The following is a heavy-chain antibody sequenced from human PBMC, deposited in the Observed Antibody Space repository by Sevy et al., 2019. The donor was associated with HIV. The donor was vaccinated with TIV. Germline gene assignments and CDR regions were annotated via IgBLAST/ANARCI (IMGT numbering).Heavy chain of an antibody. J-gene: IGHJ3*01. Sequence: GGSLRLSCAASGFTFSSYAMHWVRQAPGKGLEWVSVISYDGSNKYYADSVKGRFTISRDNSKNTLYLQMNSLRAEDAAVYYCARVGNYDYDDAFDFWGQGTMVTVSS. CDR2: ISYDGSNK. V-gene: IGHV3-30-3*01. CDR3: ARVGNYDYDDAFDF. CDR1: GFTFSSYA. D-gene: IGHD3-16*01.